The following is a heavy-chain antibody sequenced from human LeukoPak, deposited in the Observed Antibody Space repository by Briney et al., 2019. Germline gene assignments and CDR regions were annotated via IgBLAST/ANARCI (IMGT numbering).Heavy chain of an antibody. CDR1: GFTFDDYG. D-gene: IGHD5-18*01. Sequence: GGSLRLSCAASGFTFDDYGMSWVRQAPGKGLEWVSGINWNGGSTGYADSVKGRFTISRDNAKNSLYLPMNILRAEDTALYYCARDSGTAMVKDYWGQGTLVTVSS. V-gene: IGHV3-20*04. CDR3: ARDSGTAMVKDY. CDR2: INWNGGST. J-gene: IGHJ4*02.